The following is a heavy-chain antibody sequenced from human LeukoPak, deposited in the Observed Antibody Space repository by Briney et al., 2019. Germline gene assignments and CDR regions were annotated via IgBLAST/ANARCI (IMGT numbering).Heavy chain of an antibody. D-gene: IGHD6-13*01. CDR1: GGSFSGYY. CDR2: INHSGST. Sequence: SETLSLTCAVYGGSFSGYYWSWIRQPPGKGLEWIGEINHSGSTNYNPSLKSRVTISVDTSKNQFSLKLSSVTAADTAVYYCARQVRAAAGDARPVDYWGQGTLVTVSS. J-gene: IGHJ4*02. CDR3: ARQVRAAAGDARPVDY. V-gene: IGHV4-34*01.